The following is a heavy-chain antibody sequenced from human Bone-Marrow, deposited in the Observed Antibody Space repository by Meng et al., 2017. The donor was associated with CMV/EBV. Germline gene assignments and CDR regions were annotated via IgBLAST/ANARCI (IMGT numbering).Heavy chain of an antibody. CDR1: GGTFSSYT. D-gene: IGHD3-3*01. V-gene: IGHV1-69*02. Sequence: SVKVSCKASGGTFSSYTISWVRQAPGQGLEWMGRIIPILGIANYAQKFQGRVTITADKSTSTAYMELSSLRSDDTAVYYCAVATIFGVVIIPLDYWGQATLVTVSS. J-gene: IGHJ4*02. CDR2: IIPILGIA. CDR3: AVATIFGVVIIPLDY.